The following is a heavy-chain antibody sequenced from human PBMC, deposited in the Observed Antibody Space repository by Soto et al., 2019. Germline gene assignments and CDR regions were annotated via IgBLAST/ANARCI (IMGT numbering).Heavy chain of an antibody. CDR1: GFTFSSYG. CDR2: IWYDGSNK. J-gene: IGHJ6*02. V-gene: IGHV3-33*01. D-gene: IGHD3-10*01. Sequence: SLRLSCAASGFTFSSYGMHWVRQAPGKGLEWVAVIWYDGSNKYYADSVKGRFTISRDNSKNTLYLQMNSLRAEDTAVYYCARDAVRYYYGSGSYTSDYYYGMDVWGQGTTVTVSS. CDR3: ARDAVRYYYGSGSYTSDYYYGMDV.